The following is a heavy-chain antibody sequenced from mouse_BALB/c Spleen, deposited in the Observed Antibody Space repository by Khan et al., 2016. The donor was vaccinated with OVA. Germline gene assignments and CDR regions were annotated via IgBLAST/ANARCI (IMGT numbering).Heavy chain of an antibody. J-gene: IGHJ2*01. CDR1: GFNIKDYY. D-gene: IGHD2-12*01. CDR2: IDPENGNT. CDR3: ARLSYDGADY. V-gene: IGHV14-1*02. Sequence: EVQLQQSGAELVRPGALVKLSCKASGFNIKDYYMHWVKQRPEQGLEWIGWIDPENGNTIYDQKFKGKASLTADTSSNTAYLQLSSLTSEDTAVYYCARLSYDGADYWGQGTTLTVSS.